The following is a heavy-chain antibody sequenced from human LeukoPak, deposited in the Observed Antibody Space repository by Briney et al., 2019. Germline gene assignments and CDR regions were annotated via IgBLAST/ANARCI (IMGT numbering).Heavy chain of an antibody. CDR1: GYTFTSYD. Sequence: ASVKVSCKASGYTFTSYDINWVRQATGQGLEWMGWMNPNSGNTGYAQKFQGRVTITRNTSISTAYMELSSLRSEDTAVYYCARFWDYDSSGYPSPNAFDIWGQGTMVTVSS. CDR2: MNPNSGNT. CDR3: ARFWDYDSSGYPSPNAFDI. V-gene: IGHV1-8*03. D-gene: IGHD3-22*01. J-gene: IGHJ3*02.